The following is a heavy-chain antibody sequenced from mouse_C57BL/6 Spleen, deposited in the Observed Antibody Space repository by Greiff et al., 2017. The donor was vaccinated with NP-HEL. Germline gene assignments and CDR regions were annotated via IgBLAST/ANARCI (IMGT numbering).Heavy chain of an antibody. V-gene: IGHV3-1*01. Sequence: DVKLVESGPGMVKPSQSLSLTCTVTGYSITSGYDWHWIRHFPGNKLEWMGYISYSGSTNYNPSLKSRTSITHDTSKNHFFLKLNSVTTEDTATYYCARDGSTYAMDYWGQGTSVTVSS. D-gene: IGHD1-1*01. J-gene: IGHJ4*01. CDR3: ARDGSTYAMDY. CDR2: ISYSGST. CDR1: GYSITSGYD.